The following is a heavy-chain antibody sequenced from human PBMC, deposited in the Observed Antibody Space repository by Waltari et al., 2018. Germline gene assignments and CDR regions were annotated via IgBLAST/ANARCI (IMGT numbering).Heavy chain of an antibody. CDR2: IDYSGST. CDR1: GGSISSLY. V-gene: IGHV4-59*11. J-gene: IGHJ4*02. Sequence: QVQLQESGPGLVKPSETRSLTCTVSGGSISSLYWSWIRQPPGKGLEWIGYIDYSGSTNYNPSLKSRVTISVDTSKNQFSLKLSSVTAADTAVYYCARAVYYYDSSGYPLFDYWGQGTLVTVSS. CDR3: ARAVYYYDSSGYPLFDY. D-gene: IGHD3-22*01.